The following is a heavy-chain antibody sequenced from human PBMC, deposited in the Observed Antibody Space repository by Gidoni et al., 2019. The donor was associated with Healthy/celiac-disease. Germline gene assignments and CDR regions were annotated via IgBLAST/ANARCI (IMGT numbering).Heavy chain of an antibody. J-gene: IGHJ4*02. D-gene: IGHD5-12*01. CDR1: GGSFSGYY. CDR3: AGGGYDFSDRLGRDY. Sequence: QVQLQQWGAGLLKPSETLSLTCAVYGGSFSGYYWSWIRQPPGKGLEWIGEINHSGSTNYNPSLKIRVTISVDTSKNQFSLKLSSVTAADTAVYYCAGGGYDFSDRLGRDYWGQGTLVTVSS. CDR2: INHSGST. V-gene: IGHV4-34*01.